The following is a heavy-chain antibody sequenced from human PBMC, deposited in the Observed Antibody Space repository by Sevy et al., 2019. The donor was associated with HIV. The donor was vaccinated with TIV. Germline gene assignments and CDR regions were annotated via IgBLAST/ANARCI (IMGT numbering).Heavy chain of an antibody. J-gene: IGHJ3*02. CDR2: IRYDGNNK. CDR3: ASDPAMVRGSGVYGTDALDI. V-gene: IGHV3-30*02. Sequence: GGCLRLSCAASGFTFSSYGMHWVRQAPGKGLEWVAFIRYDGNNKYYADSVKGRFTISRDNSKNTLYLQMNSLRADDTALYYCASDPAMVRGSGVYGTDALDIWGQGTMVTVSS. CDR1: GFTFSSYG. D-gene: IGHD3-10*01.